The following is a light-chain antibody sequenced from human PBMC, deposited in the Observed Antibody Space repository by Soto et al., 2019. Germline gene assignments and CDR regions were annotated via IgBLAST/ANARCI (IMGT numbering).Light chain of an antibody. Sequence: QSALTQPASVSGSPGQSITISCTGTSSDVGGYDFVSWYQQHPGKAPKLMIYDVSIRPSGVSNRFSGSKSGNTASLTISGLQAEDEADYYCTSDTSSSTLLFGGGTKLTVL. V-gene: IGLV2-14*01. CDR2: DVS. J-gene: IGLJ2*01. CDR1: SSDVGGYDF. CDR3: TSDTSSSTLL.